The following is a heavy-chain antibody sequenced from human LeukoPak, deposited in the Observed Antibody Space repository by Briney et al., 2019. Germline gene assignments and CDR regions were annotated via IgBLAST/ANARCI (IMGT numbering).Heavy chain of an antibody. V-gene: IGHV5-51*01. CDR2: IYPGDSDT. CDR3: ARRVLDYFEH. Sequence: GEPLKISCKGSGYSFTSYWIGWVRQLPGKGLEWMGIIYPGDSDTRYSPSFQGQVTISVDKSISTAYVQWSSLQASDTAMYYCARRVLDYFEHWGQGTLATVSS. J-gene: IGHJ4*02. CDR1: GYSFTSYW. D-gene: IGHD4/OR15-4a*01.